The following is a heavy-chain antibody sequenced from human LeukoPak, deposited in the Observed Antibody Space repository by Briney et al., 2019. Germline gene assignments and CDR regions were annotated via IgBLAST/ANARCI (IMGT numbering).Heavy chain of an antibody. D-gene: IGHD2-2*01. CDR3: ARLQYCSGTSCYWFDP. Sequence: PSETLSLTCDVSGGSLSSGLYSWRWLRQPLGKGLEWIGYIYHTGSTYYNPSLKSRVTISVDTSKNQFSLRLSSVTAADTAVYYCARLQYCSGTSCYWFDPWGQGTLVTVSS. V-gene: IGHV4-30-2*01. J-gene: IGHJ5*02. CDR2: IYHTGST. CDR1: GGSLSSGLYS.